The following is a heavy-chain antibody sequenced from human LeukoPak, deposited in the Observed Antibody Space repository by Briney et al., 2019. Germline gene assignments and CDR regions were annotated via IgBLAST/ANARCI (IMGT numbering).Heavy chain of an antibody. V-gene: IGHV4-34*01. CDR2: INHSGST. Sequence: SETLSLTCAVYGGSFSGYYWSWIRQPPGKGLEWIGEINHSGSTNYNPSLKRRVTITVDTSKNQFSLKLNSVTAADTAVYYCARVTFDPWGQGTLVTVSS. J-gene: IGHJ5*02. D-gene: IGHD1-14*01. CDR3: ARVTFDP. CDR1: GGSFSGYY.